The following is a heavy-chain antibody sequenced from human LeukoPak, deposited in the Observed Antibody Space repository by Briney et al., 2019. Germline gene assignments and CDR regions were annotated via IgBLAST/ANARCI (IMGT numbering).Heavy chain of an antibody. CDR3: ARARGGSSWYPYYYYGMDV. V-gene: IGHV4-34*01. CDR2: INHSGST. D-gene: IGHD6-13*01. CDR1: GVSFSGYY. Sequence: SETLSLTCAVYGVSFSGYYWSWIRQPPGKGLEWIGEINHSGSTNYNPSLKSRVTISVDTSKNQFSLKLSSVTAADTAVYYCARARGGSSWYPYYYYGMDVWGQGTTVTVSS. J-gene: IGHJ6*02.